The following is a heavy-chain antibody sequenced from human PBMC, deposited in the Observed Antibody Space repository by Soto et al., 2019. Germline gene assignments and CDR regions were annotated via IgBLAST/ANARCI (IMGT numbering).Heavy chain of an antibody. Sequence: PSETLSLTCTVSGGSICSYYWSWIRQPPGKGLEWIGYIYYSGSTNYNPSLKSRVTISVDTSKNQFSLKLSSVTAADTAVYYCARRSMVRGYYYYMDVWGKGTTVTVSS. CDR1: GGSICSYY. CDR3: ARRSMVRGYYYYMDV. J-gene: IGHJ6*03. D-gene: IGHD3-10*01. CDR2: IYYSGST. V-gene: IGHV4-59*08.